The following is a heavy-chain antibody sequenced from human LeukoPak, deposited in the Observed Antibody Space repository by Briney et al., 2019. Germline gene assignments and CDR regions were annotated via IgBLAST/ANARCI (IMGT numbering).Heavy chain of an antibody. CDR2: INHSGST. Sequence: SETLSLTCGVYGGSFSNYYRSCIRQSPGKGLEWIGEINHSGSTNYNPSLKSRVTMSVDTSKNQFSLKLSSVTAADTAIYYCHLVRGGGYFDYWGQGTLVTVSS. D-gene: IGHD3-10*01. CDR3: HLVRGGGYFDY. V-gene: IGHV4-34*01. CDR1: GGSFSNYY. J-gene: IGHJ4*02.